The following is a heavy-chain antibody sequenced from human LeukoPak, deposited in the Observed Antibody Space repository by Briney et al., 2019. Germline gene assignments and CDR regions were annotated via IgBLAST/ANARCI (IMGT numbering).Heavy chain of an antibody. Sequence: GASVKVSCKASGYTFTGYYMHWVRQAPGQGHEWMGRINPNSGGTNYAQKFQGRVTMTRDTSISTAYMELSRLRSDDTAVYYCARGGEGVLMVYARGNAFDIWGQGTMVTVSS. J-gene: IGHJ3*02. V-gene: IGHV1-2*06. CDR2: INPNSGGT. CDR1: GYTFTGYY. CDR3: ARGGEGVLMVYARGNAFDI. D-gene: IGHD2-8*01.